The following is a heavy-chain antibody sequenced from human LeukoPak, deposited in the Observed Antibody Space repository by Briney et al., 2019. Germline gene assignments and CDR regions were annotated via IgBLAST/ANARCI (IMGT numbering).Heavy chain of an antibody. CDR1: GYSINSGYC. J-gene: IGHJ3*02. CDR2: IDHSGNT. Sequence: SETLSLTCAVSGYSINSGYCWGWIRQPPGKGLEWIGGIDHSGNTHYNPSLKNRVTISVDTSKNEFSLKLSSVTAADTAVYYCARGHYYYDSSGYYYRIPLNDAFDIWGQGTMVTVSS. D-gene: IGHD3-22*01. V-gene: IGHV4-38-2*01. CDR3: ARGHYYYDSSGYYYRIPLNDAFDI.